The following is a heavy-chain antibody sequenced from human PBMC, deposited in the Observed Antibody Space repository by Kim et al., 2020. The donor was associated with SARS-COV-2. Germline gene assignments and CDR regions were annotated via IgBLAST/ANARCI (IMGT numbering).Heavy chain of an antibody. CDR2: IDPSDSYT. V-gene: IGHV5-10-1*01. Sequence: GESLKISCKGSGYSFTSYWISWVRQMPGKGLEWMGRIDPSDSYTNYSPSFQGHVTISADKSISTAYLQWSSLKASDTAMYYCARHAITMIVVVPPDYWGQGTLVTVSS. J-gene: IGHJ4*02. CDR1: GYSFTSYW. CDR3: ARHAITMIVVVPPDY. D-gene: IGHD3-22*01.